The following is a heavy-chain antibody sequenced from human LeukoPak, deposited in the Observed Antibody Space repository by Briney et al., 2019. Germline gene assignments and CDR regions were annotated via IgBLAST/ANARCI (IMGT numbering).Heavy chain of an antibody. J-gene: IGHJ4*02. CDR1: GLTFSDYY. D-gene: IGHD3-22*01. V-gene: IGHV3-53*01. Sequence: GGSLRLSCAASGLTFSDYYMSWVRQAPGKGLEWVSVIYSGGSTYYADSVKGRFTISRDNSKNTLYLQMNSLRAEDTAVYYCATIGSRFDSSGYSQLGYFNYWGQGTLVTVSS. CDR3: ATIGSRFDSSGYSQLGYFNY. CDR2: IYSGGST.